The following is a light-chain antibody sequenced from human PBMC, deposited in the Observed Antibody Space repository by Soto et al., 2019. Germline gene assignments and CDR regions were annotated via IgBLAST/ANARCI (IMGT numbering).Light chain of an antibody. CDR2: DVS. Sequence: QSVLTQPASVSGSPGQSITISCTGTSSDIGGYNYVSWYQQLPGKVPKLIIYDVSNRPSGVSDRFSGSKSANAATLTTSGLHADDEADYYYSSYTCTSAIYVFGTGTKLTAL. V-gene: IGLV2-14*03. CDR3: SSYTCTSAIYV. CDR1: SSDIGGYNY. J-gene: IGLJ1*01.